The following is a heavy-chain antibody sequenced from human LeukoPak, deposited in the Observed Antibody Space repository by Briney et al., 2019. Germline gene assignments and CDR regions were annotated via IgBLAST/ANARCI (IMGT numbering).Heavy chain of an antibody. CDR2: IYSGGST. CDR3: AKDQGAYCSSTSCPGTFDY. D-gene: IGHD2-2*01. J-gene: IGHJ4*02. Sequence: GGSLRLSCAASGFTFSDYYMSWVRQAPGKGLEWVAVIYSGGSTFYADSVKGRLTISRDNSKNTLYLQMNSLRAEDTAVYYCAKDQGAYCSSTSCPGTFDYWGQGTLVTVSS. CDR1: GFTFSDYY. V-gene: IGHV3-66*01.